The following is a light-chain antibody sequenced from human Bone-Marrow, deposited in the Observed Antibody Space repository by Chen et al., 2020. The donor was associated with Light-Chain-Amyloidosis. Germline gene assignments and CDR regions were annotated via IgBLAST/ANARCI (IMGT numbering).Light chain of an antibody. CDR1: QTISSNY. Sequence: EIVLTQAPGTLSLSPGEGANLSCRASQTISSNYLTWYQQKFGQAPRLLIYGSSSRATGLPDRFAGSGSGTDFTLTINRLEPEDFAVYYCQRYGTSPLTFGGGTKVEIK. J-gene: IGKJ4*01. CDR2: GSS. CDR3: QRYGTSPLT. V-gene: IGKV3-20*01.